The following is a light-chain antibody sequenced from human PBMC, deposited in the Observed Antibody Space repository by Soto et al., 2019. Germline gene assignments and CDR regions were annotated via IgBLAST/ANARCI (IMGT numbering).Light chain of an antibody. CDR3: CLNAGRNTYV. Sequence: QSVLTQPASVSGSPGQSITISCTGTSSDVGSGNVVSWYQHYPGKAPQLIIYEGFKRPSGVSSRFSGSKSGNTASLTISGVQAEEEAGYYFCLNAGRNTYVFGTGTKLTVL. J-gene: IGLJ1*01. CDR2: EGF. V-gene: IGLV2-23*01. CDR1: SSDVGSGNV.